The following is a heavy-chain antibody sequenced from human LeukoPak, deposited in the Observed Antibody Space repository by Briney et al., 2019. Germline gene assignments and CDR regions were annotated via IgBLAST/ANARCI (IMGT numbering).Heavy chain of an antibody. CDR3: ARVGDSSGWQYYLDY. CDR1: GFTFSSYG. Sequence: GGSLRLSCAASGFTFSSYGMHWVRQAPGKGLEWVSYISGSSSTIYYADSVRGRFTVSRDNAKNSLYLQMNSLRAEDTAVYYCARVGDSSGWQYYLDYWGQGTLVTVSS. J-gene: IGHJ4*02. D-gene: IGHD6-19*01. CDR2: ISGSSSTI. V-gene: IGHV3-48*01.